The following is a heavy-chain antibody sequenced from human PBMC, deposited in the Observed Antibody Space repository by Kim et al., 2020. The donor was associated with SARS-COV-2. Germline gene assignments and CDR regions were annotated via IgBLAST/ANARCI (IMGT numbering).Heavy chain of an antibody. CDR1: GYTLTELS. CDR2: FDPEDGET. D-gene: IGHD2-2*01. CDR3: ATGQTNVVVPSAIRSYYYYYGIDG. J-gene: IGHJ6*02. Sequence: ASVKVSCKVSGYTLTELSMHWVRQAPGKGLEWMGGFDPEDGETIYAQKFQGRVTMTEDTSTDTAYMELSSLRSEDTAVYYCATGQTNVVVPSAIRSYYYYYGIDGWGQGTTVTVSS. V-gene: IGHV1-24*01.